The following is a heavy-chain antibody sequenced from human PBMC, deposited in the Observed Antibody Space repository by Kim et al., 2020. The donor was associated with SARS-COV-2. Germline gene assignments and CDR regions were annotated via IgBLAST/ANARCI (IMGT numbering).Heavy chain of an antibody. V-gene: IGHV4-59*08. CDR3: ARHAHNMEDIVVVPPLDY. CDR2: IYYSGST. J-gene: IGHJ4*02. D-gene: IGHD2-2*01. Sequence: SETLSLTCTVSGGSISSYYWSWIRQPPGKGLEWIGYIYYSGSTNYNPSLKSRVTISVDTSKNQFSLKLSSVTAADTAVYYCARHAHNMEDIVVVPPLDYWGQGTLVTVSS. CDR1: GGSISSYY.